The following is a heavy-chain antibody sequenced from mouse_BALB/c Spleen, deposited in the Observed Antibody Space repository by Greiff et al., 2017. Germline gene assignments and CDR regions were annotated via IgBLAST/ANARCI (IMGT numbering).Heavy chain of an antibody. D-gene: IGHD1-1*01. Sequence: EVKVVESGGGLVQPGGSRKLSCAASGFTFSSFGMHWVRQAPGKGLEWVAYISSGSSTIYYADTVKGRFTISRDNPKNTLFLQMTSLRSEDTAMYYCARFGYYGSSAPRYFDVGGAGTTVTVSS. CDR3: ARFGYYGSSAPRYFDV. V-gene: IGHV5-17*02. J-gene: IGHJ1*01. CDR1: GFTFSSFG. CDR2: ISSGSSTI.